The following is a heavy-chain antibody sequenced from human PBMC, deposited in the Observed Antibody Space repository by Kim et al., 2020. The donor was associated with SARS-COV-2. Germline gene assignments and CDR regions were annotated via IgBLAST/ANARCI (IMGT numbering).Heavy chain of an antibody. D-gene: IGHD3-9*01. CDR2: IYYSGST. CDR3: ARGPGLLRYFDWLDPPQAVAPSGP. J-gene: IGHJ5*02. CDR1: GGSISSYY. V-gene: IGHV4-59*01. Sequence: SETLSLTCTVSGGSISSYYWSWIRQPPGKGLEWIGYIYYSGSTNYNPSLKSRVTISVDTSKNQFSLKLSSVTAADTAVYYCARGPGLLRYFDWLDPPQAVAPSGPWGQGTLVTVSS.